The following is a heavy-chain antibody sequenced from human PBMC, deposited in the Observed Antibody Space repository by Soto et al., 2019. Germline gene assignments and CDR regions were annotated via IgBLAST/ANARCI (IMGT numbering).Heavy chain of an antibody. CDR2: INPNSGGT. V-gene: IGHV1-2*02. Sequence: ASVKVSCKASGYTFTGYYMHWVRQAPGQGLEWMGWINPNSGGTNYAQKFQGRVTMTRDTSISTAYMELSRLRSDDTAVYYCAGAYYDSSGYRFEYFQHWGQGTLVTAPQ. CDR1: GYTFTGYY. CDR3: AGAYYDSSGYRFEYFQH. J-gene: IGHJ1*01. D-gene: IGHD3-22*01.